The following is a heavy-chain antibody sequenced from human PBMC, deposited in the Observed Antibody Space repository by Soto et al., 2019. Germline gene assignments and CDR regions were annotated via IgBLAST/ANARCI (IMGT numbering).Heavy chain of an antibody. J-gene: IGHJ4*02. CDR3: AREYGDSVLPLDY. Sequence: EVQLMESGGGLVQPGGSLRLSCAASGFTFNSYWMHWVRQTPEEGPVWVARVNRDGSSTNYADSVKGRFTISRDNAKNTLDLQMNSLRVEDTAVFYCAREYGDSVLPLDYWGQCTLVTVSS. V-gene: IGHV3-74*01. CDR2: VNRDGSST. D-gene: IGHD4-17*01. CDR1: GFTFNSYW.